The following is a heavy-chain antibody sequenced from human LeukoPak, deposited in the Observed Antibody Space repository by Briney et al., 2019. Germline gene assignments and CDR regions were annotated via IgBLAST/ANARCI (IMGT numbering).Heavy chain of an antibody. CDR2: INPNSGGT. CDR1: GYTFTSYD. J-gene: IGHJ1*01. CDR3: AREMTTVTNGEYLQH. Sequence: ASVKVSCKASGYTFTSYDINWVRQAPGQGLEWMGWINPNSGGTNYAQKFQGRVTMTRDTSISTAYMELSRLRSDDTAVYYCAREMTTVTNGEYLQHWGQGTLVTVSS. D-gene: IGHD4-17*01. V-gene: IGHV1-2*02.